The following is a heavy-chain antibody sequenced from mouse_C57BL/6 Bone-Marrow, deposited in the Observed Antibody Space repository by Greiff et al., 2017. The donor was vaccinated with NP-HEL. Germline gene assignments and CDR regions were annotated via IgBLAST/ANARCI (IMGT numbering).Heavy chain of an antibody. D-gene: IGHD2-1*01. CDR1: GFTFSSYT. CDR2: ISNGGGST. CDR3: ARHYGNYWFAY. Sequence: EVHLVESGGGLVQPGGSLKLSCAASGFTFSSYTMSWVRQTPEKRLEWVAYISNGGGSTYYPDTVKGRFTISRDNAKNTLYLQMSSLKSEDTAMYYCARHYGNYWFAYWGQGTLVTVSA. J-gene: IGHJ3*01. V-gene: IGHV5-12-2*01.